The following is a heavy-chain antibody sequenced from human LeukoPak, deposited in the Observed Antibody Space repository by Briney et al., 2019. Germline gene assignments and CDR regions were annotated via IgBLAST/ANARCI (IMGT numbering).Heavy chain of an antibody. CDR3: ARVKQLWRDYYLDY. J-gene: IGHJ4*02. D-gene: IGHD5-18*01. V-gene: IGHV1-18*01. CDR1: RYTFTTAG. CDR2: NCADNGVT. Sequence: ASVKVSCKASRYTFTTAGINWVRQGPGQGLGRLGWNCADNGVTRYAQKFQGRVTLISDTSTNTAYMELRNLRSDDTAVYYCARVKQLWRDYYLDYWGQGTLVTVSS.